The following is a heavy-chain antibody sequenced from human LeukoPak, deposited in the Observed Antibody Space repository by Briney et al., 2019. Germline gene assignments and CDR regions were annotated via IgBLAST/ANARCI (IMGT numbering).Heavy chain of an antibody. D-gene: IGHD1-1*01. Sequence: SETLSLTCTVSGGSISSGSYYWSWIRQPAGKGLEWIGRIYTSGSTNYNPSLKSRVTISVDTSKNQFSLKLSSVTAADTAVYYCARDRGAGTNRYWNAYFDYWGQGTLVTVPS. V-gene: IGHV4-61*02. CDR1: GGSISSGSYY. CDR3: ARDRGAGTNRYWNAYFDY. J-gene: IGHJ4*02. CDR2: IYTSGST.